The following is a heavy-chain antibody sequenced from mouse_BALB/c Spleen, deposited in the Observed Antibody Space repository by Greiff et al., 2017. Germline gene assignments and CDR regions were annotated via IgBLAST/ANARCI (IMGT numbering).Heavy chain of an antibody. V-gene: IGHV1-9*01. CDR1: GYTFSSYW. D-gene: IGHD2-4*01. CDR2: ILPGSGST. CDR3: ARGIYYDYDWSY. Sequence: QVQLKESGAELMKPGASVKISCKATGYTFSSYWIEWVKQRPGHGLEWIGEILPGSGSTNYNEKFKGKATFTADTSSNTAYMQLSSLTSEDSAVYYCARGIYYDYDWSYWGQGTTLTVSS. J-gene: IGHJ2*01.